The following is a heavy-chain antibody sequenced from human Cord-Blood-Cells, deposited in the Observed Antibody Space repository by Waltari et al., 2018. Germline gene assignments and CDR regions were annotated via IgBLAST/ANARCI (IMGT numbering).Heavy chain of an antibody. CDR2: IIPIFGTA. Sequence: QVQLVQSVAEVQKPGSSLKVSFKASAGTFSSYAISWVRQAPGQGLEWMGGIIPIFGTANYAQKFQGRVTITADESTSTAYMELSSLRSEDTAVYYCARGIAADAFDIWGQGTMVTVSS. CDR3: ARGIAADAFDI. J-gene: IGHJ3*02. D-gene: IGHD6-13*01. V-gene: IGHV1-69*12. CDR1: AGTFSSYA.